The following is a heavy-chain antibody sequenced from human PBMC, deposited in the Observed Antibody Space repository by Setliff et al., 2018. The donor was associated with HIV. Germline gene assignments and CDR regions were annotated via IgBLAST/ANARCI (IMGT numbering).Heavy chain of an antibody. Sequence: PSETLSLTCTVSGYSISSGYYWGWIRQPPGKGLEWIANIYHSGSTYYNPSLKSRVTISGDTSKNQFSLKLSSVTAADTAVYYCARHFMGYSSTIVVVPAATFDYWGQGTLVTVSS. D-gene: IGHD2-2*01. CDR1: GYSISSGYY. CDR3: ARHFMGYSSTIVVVPAATFDY. J-gene: IGHJ4*02. CDR2: IYHSGST. V-gene: IGHV4-38-2*02.